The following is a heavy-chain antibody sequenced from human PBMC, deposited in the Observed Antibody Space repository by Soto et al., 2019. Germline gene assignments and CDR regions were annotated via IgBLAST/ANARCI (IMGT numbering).Heavy chain of an antibody. D-gene: IGHD2-21*01. V-gene: IGHV3-9*01. Sequence: EVQLVESGGGLVQPGRSLRLSCAASGFTFDDYAMHWVRQAPGKGLEWVSGISWNSGSIGYADSVKGRFTISRDNAKNSLYLQMNSLRAEDTVLYYCAKDARASVGSGDPLDYWGQGTLVTLSS. CDR3: AKDARASVGSGDPLDY. CDR1: GFTFDDYA. CDR2: ISWNSGSI. J-gene: IGHJ4*02.